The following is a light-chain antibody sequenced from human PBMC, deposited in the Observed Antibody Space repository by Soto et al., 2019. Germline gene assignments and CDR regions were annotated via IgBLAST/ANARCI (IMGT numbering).Light chain of an antibody. Sequence: QSVLTQPASVSGSPGQAITISCTGTSSDIGGYNYVSWYQQHPGKAPKLMIYEVSNRPPGVSNRFSGSKSDNTASLTISGLQPEDEAYYYCSSYTSSITWVFGGGTKVTVL. CDR3: SSYTSSITWV. J-gene: IGLJ3*02. CDR1: SSDIGGYNY. V-gene: IGLV2-14*01. CDR2: EVS.